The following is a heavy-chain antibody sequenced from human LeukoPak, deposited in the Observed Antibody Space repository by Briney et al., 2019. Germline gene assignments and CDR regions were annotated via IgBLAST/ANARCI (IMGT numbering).Heavy chain of an antibody. J-gene: IGHJ5*02. CDR1: GFIVSSNY. CDR2: TNSGGSA. V-gene: IGHV3-66*01. D-gene: IGHD3-10*01. Sequence: GGSLRLSCAASGFIVSSNYMSWVRQAPGKGLEWVSSTNSGGSANYADSVKGRFTISRDNAKNTVYLQMLSLRAEDTAMYYCARTGPGTYYTFDLWGQGTLVTVSS. CDR3: ARTGPGTYYTFDL.